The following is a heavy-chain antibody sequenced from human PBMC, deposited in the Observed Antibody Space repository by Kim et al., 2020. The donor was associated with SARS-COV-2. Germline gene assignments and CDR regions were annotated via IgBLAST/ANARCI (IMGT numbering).Heavy chain of an antibody. V-gene: IGHV4-39*01. Sequence: NPSLKSRVTISVDTSKNQFSLRLSSVTAADTAVYYCASESGRYSYGYTADWGQGTLVTVSS. CDR3: ASESGRYSYGYTAD. D-gene: IGHD5-18*01. J-gene: IGHJ4*02.